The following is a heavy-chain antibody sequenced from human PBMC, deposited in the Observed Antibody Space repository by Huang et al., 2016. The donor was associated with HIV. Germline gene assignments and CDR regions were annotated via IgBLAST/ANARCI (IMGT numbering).Heavy chain of an antibody. Sequence: QITLKESGPTLVKPTQTLTLTCSFSGFSFSTWGVGVGWVRPPPGKALEWLALIYWDDNERYSPSVRDRLTIIKDTSKNQVLLTMTNVDPVDTDTYYCARRWKLRTLEYWGQGTLVTVSS. CDR3: ARRWKLRTLEY. CDR2: IYWDDNE. V-gene: IGHV2-5*02. D-gene: IGHD1-7*01. J-gene: IGHJ4*02. CDR1: GFSFSTWGVG.